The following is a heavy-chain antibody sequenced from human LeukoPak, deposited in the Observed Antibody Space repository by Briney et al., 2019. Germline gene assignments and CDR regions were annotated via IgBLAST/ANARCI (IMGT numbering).Heavy chain of an antibody. CDR3: ATGDPSLTILTGHVGYYYYGMDV. J-gene: IGHJ6*02. D-gene: IGHD3-9*01. V-gene: IGHV1-24*01. Sequence: ASVKVSCKVSGYTLTELSMHWVRQAPGKGLEWMGGFDPEDGETIYAQKFQGRVTMTEDTSTDTAYMELGSLRSEDTAVYYCATGDPSLTILTGHVGYYYYGMDVWGQGTTVSVSS. CDR2: FDPEDGET. CDR1: GYTLTELS.